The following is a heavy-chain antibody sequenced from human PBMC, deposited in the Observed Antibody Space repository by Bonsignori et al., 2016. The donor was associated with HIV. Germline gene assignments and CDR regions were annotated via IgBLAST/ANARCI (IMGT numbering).Heavy chain of an antibody. V-gene: IGHV4-38-2*01. D-gene: IGHD5-18*01. CDR2: LYHTGSS. J-gene: IGHJ2*01. CDR3: VGQGLHTEGGYWCFDL. Sequence: SETLSLTCAVSGFGIGNDYYWGWIRQSPGKGLEWITSLYHTGSSYYNPSLRSRVTISLDTSKNEVSLNLDSVTAADTAVYYCVGQGLHTEGGYWCFDLWGRGTLVTVSS. CDR1: GFGIGNDYY.